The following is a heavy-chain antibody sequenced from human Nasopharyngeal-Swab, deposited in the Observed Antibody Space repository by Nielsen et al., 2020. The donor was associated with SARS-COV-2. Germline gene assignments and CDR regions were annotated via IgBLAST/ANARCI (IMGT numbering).Heavy chain of an antibody. Sequence: GESLKISCAASGFTFSSYAMNWVRQAPGKGLEWVSGISGGGDNTYCADSVKGRFTISRDNAKNSLYLQMNSLRDEDTAVYYCARGANTATDYWGQGTLVTVSS. D-gene: IGHD5-18*01. CDR1: GFTFSSYA. CDR2: ISGGGDNT. J-gene: IGHJ4*02. V-gene: IGHV3-23*01. CDR3: ARGANTATDY.